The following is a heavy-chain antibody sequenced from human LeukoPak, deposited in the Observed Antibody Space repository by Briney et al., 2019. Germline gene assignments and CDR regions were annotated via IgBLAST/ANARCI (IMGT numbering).Heavy chain of an antibody. CDR2: IYSGGST. Sequence: GGSLRLSCAASGFTVSSNYMSWVRQAPGKGLEWVSVIYSGGSTYYADSVKGRFTISRDNSKNTLYLQMNSLRAEDTAVYYCARGRSPHPDYYYYYMDVWGKGTTVTVSS. CDR3: ARGRSPHPDYYYYYMDV. CDR1: GFTVSSNY. V-gene: IGHV3-66*02. J-gene: IGHJ6*03. D-gene: IGHD3-10*01.